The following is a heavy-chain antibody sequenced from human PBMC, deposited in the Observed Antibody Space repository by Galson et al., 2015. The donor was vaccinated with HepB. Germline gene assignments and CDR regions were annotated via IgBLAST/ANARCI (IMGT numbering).Heavy chain of an antibody. J-gene: IGHJ4*02. V-gene: IGHV3-33*01. CDR1: GFSFRTFG. CDR3: GRDYVGSCSSTSCPIEY. Sequence: SLRLSCAASGFSFRTFGMHWVRQAPGKGLEWVAVIWDDGSNKNYADSVKGRFTVSRDNSENTLYLQMNSLRAEDTAVYYCGRDYVGSCSSTSCPIEYWGQGTLVTVSS. CDR2: IWDDGSNK. D-gene: IGHD2-2*01.